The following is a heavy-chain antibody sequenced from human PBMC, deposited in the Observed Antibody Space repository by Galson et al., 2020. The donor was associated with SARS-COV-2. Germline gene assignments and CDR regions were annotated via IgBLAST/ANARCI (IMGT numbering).Heavy chain of an antibody. J-gene: IGHJ4*02. CDR2: TFFKSKRYS. Sequence: SQTPSLTRAISGDTLPSDIAPWNWIRQSPSRGLERLGRTFFKSKRYSGYAESVRSRITINPDTSKNQFSLQLTSVTPEDTAVYYCARNGGTRMTGCEYWCQGTLVTVSS. D-gene: IGHD1-7*01. CDR3: ARNGGTRMTGCEY. CDR1: GDTLPSDIAP. V-gene: IGHV6-1*01.